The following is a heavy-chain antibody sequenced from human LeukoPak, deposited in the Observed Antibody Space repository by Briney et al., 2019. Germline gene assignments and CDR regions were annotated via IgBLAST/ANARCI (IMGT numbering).Heavy chain of an antibody. CDR2: IYHSGST. V-gene: IGHV4-4*02. CDR3: ARRGVTIFGEVIKQRKYYFDS. D-gene: IGHD3-3*01. CDR1: GGSISSSNW. Sequence: SGTLSLTCAVSGGSISSSNWWSWVRQPPGKGLEWIGEIYHSGSTNYNPSLKSRVTISVDKSKHQFSLKLSSMTAADTAVYYCARRGVTIFGEVIKQRKYYFDSWGQGALVTVSS. J-gene: IGHJ4*02.